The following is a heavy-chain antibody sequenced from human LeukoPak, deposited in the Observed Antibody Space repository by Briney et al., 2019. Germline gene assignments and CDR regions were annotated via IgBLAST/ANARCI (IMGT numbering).Heavy chain of an antibody. CDR2: IYYSGST. CDR3: ARGRGNSRIAARPHPQLPSLSYHYMDV. J-gene: IGHJ6*03. D-gene: IGHD6-6*01. V-gene: IGHV4-59*12. CDR1: GGSISSYY. Sequence: PSETLSLTCTVSGGSISSYYWSWIRQPPGKGLEWIGYIYYSGSTNYNPSLKSRVTISVDTSKNQFSLKLSSVTAADTAVYYCARGRGNSRIAARPHPQLPSLSYHYMDVWGKGTTVTVSS.